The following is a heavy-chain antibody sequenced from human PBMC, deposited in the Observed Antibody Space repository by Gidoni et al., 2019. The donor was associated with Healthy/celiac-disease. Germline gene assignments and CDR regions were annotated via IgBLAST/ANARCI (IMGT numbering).Heavy chain of an antibody. J-gene: IGHJ4*02. V-gene: IGHV4-59*01. CDR2: IFYSETT. Sequence: QMQLQDSCPGLVKSSETLSLTCTVSRGSISSYYWSWLRQPPGKGVEWIGYIFYSETTNYNPSLKSRVTISLDTSKNQVSLKVTSVTAADTAVYYCARGIHYGSGTYVHWGQGTLVTVSS. CDR3: ARGIHYGSGTYVH. CDR1: RGSISSYY. D-gene: IGHD3-10*01.